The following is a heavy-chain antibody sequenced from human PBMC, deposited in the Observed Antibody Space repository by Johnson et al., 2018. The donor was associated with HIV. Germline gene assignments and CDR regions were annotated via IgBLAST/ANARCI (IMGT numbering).Heavy chain of an antibody. CDR2: INWSGGGT. V-gene: IGHV3-20*04. D-gene: IGHD6-13*01. CDR1: GFKLYEYD. J-gene: IGHJ3*02. CDR3: AISPEYSSSWFGAFDI. Sequence: VQLVESGGDVVRPGGSLRISCVASGFKLYEYDVSWVRQVPGKGLEWVSGINWSGGGTTYADSVKGRFTISRDNSTNTRYLQMNSLRAEDTAVYYCAISPEYSSSWFGAFDIWGQGTMVTVSS.